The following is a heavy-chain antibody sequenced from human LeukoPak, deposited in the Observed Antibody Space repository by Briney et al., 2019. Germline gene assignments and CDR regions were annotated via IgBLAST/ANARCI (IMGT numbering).Heavy chain of an antibody. V-gene: IGHV4-59*01. CDR2: IYYSGST. CDR1: GGSISSYY. CDR3: ARARWIQLWLPPLVSNYYYYMDV. D-gene: IGHD5-18*01. Sequence: SETLSLTCTVSGGSISSYYWSWIRQPPGKGLEWIGYIYYSGSTNYNPSLKSRVTISVDTSKNQFSLKLSSVTAADTAVYYCARARWIQLWLPPLVSNYYYYMDVWGKGTTVTVSS. J-gene: IGHJ6*03.